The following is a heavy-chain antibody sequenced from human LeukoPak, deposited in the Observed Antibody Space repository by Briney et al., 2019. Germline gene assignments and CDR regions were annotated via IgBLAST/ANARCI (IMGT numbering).Heavy chain of an antibody. CDR1: GFTFISYA. CDR2: INAST. V-gene: IGHV3-23*01. CDR3: ATGRDCSGGSCYSVY. J-gene: IGHJ4*02. D-gene: IGHD2-15*01. Sequence: GGSLRLSCAASGFTFISYAMSWVRQAPGKGLEWVSTINASTYYADSVKGRFTISRDNSKNTLYLQMNSLRAEDTAVYYCATGRDCSGGSCYSVYWGQGTLVTVSS.